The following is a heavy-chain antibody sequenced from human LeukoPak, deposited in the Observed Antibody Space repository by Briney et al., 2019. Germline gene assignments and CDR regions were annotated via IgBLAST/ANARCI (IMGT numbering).Heavy chain of an antibody. Sequence: PSETLSLTCPVSSGSISSYYWSWIRQPPEKGLEWIGYIYYSGSTNYNPSLKSRVTISVDTSKNQFSLKLSSVTAADTAVYYCARGNKSGSYPSWGQGTLVTVSS. CDR1: SGSISSYY. CDR2: IYYSGST. J-gene: IGHJ4*02. V-gene: IGHV4-59*01. CDR3: ARGNKSGSYPS. D-gene: IGHD1-26*01.